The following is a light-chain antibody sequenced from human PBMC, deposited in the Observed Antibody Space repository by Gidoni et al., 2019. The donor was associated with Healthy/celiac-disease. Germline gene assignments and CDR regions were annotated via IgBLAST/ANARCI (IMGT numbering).Light chain of an antibody. V-gene: IGKV1-33*01. CDR1: QDISNY. J-gene: IGKJ2*01. Sequence: DIQMTQSPSSLSASVGDRVTITCQASQDISNYLNWYQQKPGKAPKLLIYDASNLETGGPSRLSGSGSGTDFTFTISSLQPEDIATYYCQQYDNLPPSKTFGQGTKLEIK. CDR3: QQYDNLPPSKT. CDR2: DAS.